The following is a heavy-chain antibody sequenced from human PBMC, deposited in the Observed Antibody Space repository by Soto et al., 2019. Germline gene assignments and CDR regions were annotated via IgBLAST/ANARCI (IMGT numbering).Heavy chain of an antibody. Sequence: GGSLRLSCAASGFTFSSYAMTWVRQAPGKGLEWVSGISGSGATTSYAESVKGRFTVSRDNSKNTLYPQMNSLRVEDTAVYYCTSGLYYYDSRGYSYWGQGTLVTVSS. V-gene: IGHV3-23*01. CDR2: ISGSGATT. CDR3: TSGLYYYDSRGYSY. CDR1: GFTFSSYA. J-gene: IGHJ4*02. D-gene: IGHD3-22*01.